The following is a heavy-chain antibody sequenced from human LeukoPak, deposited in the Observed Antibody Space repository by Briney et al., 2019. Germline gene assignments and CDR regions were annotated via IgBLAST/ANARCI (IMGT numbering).Heavy chain of an antibody. J-gene: IGHJ4*02. Sequence: GGSLRLSCAASGFTFSSYSMNCVRQAPGKGLEWVSSIRSSSSYIYYADSVKGRFTISRDNAKNSLYLQMNSLRAEDTAVYYCARGPYSSSLGVEVDYWGQGTLVTVSS. V-gene: IGHV3-21*01. CDR3: ARGPYSSSLGVEVDY. CDR2: IRSSSSYI. CDR1: GFTFSSYS. D-gene: IGHD6-6*01.